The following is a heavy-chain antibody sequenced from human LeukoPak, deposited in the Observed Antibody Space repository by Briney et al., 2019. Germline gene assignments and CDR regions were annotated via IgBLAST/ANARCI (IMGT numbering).Heavy chain of an antibody. CDR1: GGSISDYF. CDR2: IYTSGST. J-gene: IGHJ4*02. Sequence: ETLSLTCTVSGGSISDYFWSWIRQPPGKGLEWIGRIYTSGSTNYNPSLKSRVTMSVDTSKNQFSLKLSSVTAADTAVYYCARSRLIGWYARYWGQGTLVTVSS. D-gene: IGHD6-19*01. CDR3: ARSRLIGWYARY. V-gene: IGHV4-4*07.